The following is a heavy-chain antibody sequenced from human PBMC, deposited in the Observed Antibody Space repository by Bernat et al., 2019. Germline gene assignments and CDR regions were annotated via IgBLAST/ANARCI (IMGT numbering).Heavy chain of an antibody. J-gene: IGHJ4*02. CDR2: IIPILGIA. Sequence: QVQLVQSGAEVKKPGSSVKVSCKASGGTFSSYTISWERQAPGQGLEWMGRIIPILGIANYAQKFQGRVTITADKSTSTAYMELSSLRSEDTAVYYCARVDTAMGTPFYFDYWGQGTLVTVSS. D-gene: IGHD5-18*01. CDR3: ARVDTAMGTPFYFDY. CDR1: GGTFSSYT. V-gene: IGHV1-69*02.